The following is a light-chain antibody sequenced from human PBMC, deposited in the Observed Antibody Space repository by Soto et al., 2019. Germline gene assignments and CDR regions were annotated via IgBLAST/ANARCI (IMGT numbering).Light chain of an antibody. CDR1: SSDVGGYNY. V-gene: IGLV2-11*01. Sequence: QSALTQPRSVSGSPGQSVTISCTGTSSDVGGYNYVSWYQQHPGKAPKLMIYDVSKRRSGVPDRFSGSKSGNTASQTISGLQAEDEADYYCCSYAGSYTLVFGGGTKLTVL. CDR2: DVS. CDR3: CSYAGSYTLV. J-gene: IGLJ2*01.